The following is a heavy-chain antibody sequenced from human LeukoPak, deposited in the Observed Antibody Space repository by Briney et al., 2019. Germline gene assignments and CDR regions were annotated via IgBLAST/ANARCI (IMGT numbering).Heavy chain of an antibody. Sequence: PGGSLRLSCAASGFTFSSYAMSWVRQAPGKGLEWVSAISGSGGSTYYADSVKGQFTISRDNSKNTLYLQMNSLRAEDTAVYYCAKGSGRGYSYGLEYWGQGTLVTVSS. CDR2: ISGSGGST. CDR1: GFTFSSYA. CDR3: AKGSGRGYSYGLEY. D-gene: IGHD5-18*01. J-gene: IGHJ4*02. V-gene: IGHV3-23*01.